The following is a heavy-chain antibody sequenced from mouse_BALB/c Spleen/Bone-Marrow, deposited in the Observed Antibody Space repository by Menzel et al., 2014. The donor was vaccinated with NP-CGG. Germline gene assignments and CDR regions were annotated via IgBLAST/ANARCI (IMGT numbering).Heavy chain of an antibody. CDR3: ASVYDYGRGYAMDY. D-gene: IGHD2-4*01. CDR1: GYAFSNYG. CDR2: IYPGDGDT. Sequence: VNLVESGAELVRPGSSVKISCKASGYAFSNYGMNWVKQRPGQGLEWIGQIYPGDGDTNYNGKFKGRATLTADKSSSTAYMQLSSLTSEDSAVYFCASVYDYGRGYAMDYWGQGTSVTVSS. V-gene: IGHV1-80*01. J-gene: IGHJ4*01.